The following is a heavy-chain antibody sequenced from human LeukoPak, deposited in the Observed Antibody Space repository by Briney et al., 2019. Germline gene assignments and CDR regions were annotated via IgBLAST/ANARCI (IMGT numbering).Heavy chain of an antibody. CDR3: AKTGPYYFDY. V-gene: IGHV3-23*01. CDR2: ISNGGRAT. J-gene: IGHJ4*02. CDR1: GFTVSSNY. Sequence: GGSLRLSCAASGFTVSSNYMSWVRQAPGKGLEWVSAISNGGRATYYADSVKGRFIISRDNSRNTLDLQMNSLRAEDTAVYYCAKTGPYYFDYWGQGVLVTVSS. D-gene: IGHD3-9*01.